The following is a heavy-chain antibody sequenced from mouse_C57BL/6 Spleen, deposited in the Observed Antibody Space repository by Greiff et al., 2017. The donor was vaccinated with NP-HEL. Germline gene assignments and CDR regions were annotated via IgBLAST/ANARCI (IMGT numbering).Heavy chain of an antibody. CDR1: GYSFTGYY. CDR3: ARSPTLRYFDY. D-gene: IGHD1-1*01. CDR2: INPSTGGT. V-gene: IGHV1-42*01. Sequence: VQLQQSGPELVKPGASVKISCKASGYSFTGYYMNWVKQSPEKSLEWIGEINPSTGGTTYNQKFKAKATLTVDKSSSTAYMQLKSLTSEDSAVYYCARSPTLRYFDYWGQGTTLTVSS. J-gene: IGHJ2*01.